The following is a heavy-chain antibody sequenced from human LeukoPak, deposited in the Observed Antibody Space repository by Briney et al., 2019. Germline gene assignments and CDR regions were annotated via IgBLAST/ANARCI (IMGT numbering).Heavy chain of an antibody. J-gene: IGHJ4*02. Sequence: GGSLRLSCVASGFTFSSYAMSWVRQAPGKGPEWVSAISGSGVTTHYAGSVKGRFSISRDNSKNTLYLQMNSLRAEDTAVYYCAKVPPRGDFDYWGQGTLVTVSS. CDR3: AKVPPRGDFDY. D-gene: IGHD3-10*01. CDR1: GFTFSSYA. V-gene: IGHV3-23*01. CDR2: ISGSGVTT.